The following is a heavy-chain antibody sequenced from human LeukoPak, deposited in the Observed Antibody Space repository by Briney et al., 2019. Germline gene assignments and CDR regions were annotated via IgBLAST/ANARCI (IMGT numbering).Heavy chain of an antibody. CDR2: ISSSGSTI. J-gene: IGHJ5*02. CDR3: AREVVVAATPPAWFDP. CDR1: GFTSSSYE. V-gene: IGHV3-48*03. Sequence: GGSLRLSCAASGFTSSSYEMNWVRQAPGKGLEWVSYISSSGSTIYYADSVKGRFTISRDNAKNSLYLQMNSLRAEDTAVYYCAREVVVAATPPAWFDPWGQGTLVTVSS. D-gene: IGHD2-15*01.